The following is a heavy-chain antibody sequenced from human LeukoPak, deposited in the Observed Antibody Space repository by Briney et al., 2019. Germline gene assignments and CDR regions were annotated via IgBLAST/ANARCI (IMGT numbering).Heavy chain of an antibody. CDR3: ARVAITFGGVIVIRGTYFAY. CDR2: INHSGST. D-gene: IGHD3-16*02. Sequence: SETLSLTCAVYGGSFSGYYWSWIRQPPGKGLEWIGEINHSGSTNYNPSLKSRVTISVDTSKNQFSLKLSSVTAADTAVYYCARVAITFGGVIVIRGTYFAYWGQGTLVTVSS. V-gene: IGHV4-34*01. CDR1: GGSFSGYY. J-gene: IGHJ4*02.